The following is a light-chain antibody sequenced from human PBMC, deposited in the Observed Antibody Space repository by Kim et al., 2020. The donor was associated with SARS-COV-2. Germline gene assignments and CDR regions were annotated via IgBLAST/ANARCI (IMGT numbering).Light chain of an antibody. J-gene: IGKJ1*01. V-gene: IGKV1-5*01. CDR1: QSITNR. Sequence: DIQMTQSPYTLSASVGDRVTITCRASQSITNRLAWYQQKPGKAPNLLIYDASSLESGVPSRFSGSGSGTEFTLTISSLQPDDFAIYYCQQYNNYWTFGQGTKVDIK. CDR3: QQYNNYWT. CDR2: DAS.